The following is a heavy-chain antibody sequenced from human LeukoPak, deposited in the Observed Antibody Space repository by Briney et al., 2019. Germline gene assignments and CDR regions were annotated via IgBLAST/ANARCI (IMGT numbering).Heavy chain of an antibody. CDR1: GYTSTSYY. Sequence: ASVKVSCKASGYTSTSYYMHWVRQAPGQGLEWMGIINPSGGSTSYAQKFQGRVTMTRDTSISTAYMELSRLRSDDTAVYYCASYDSSGWFGFDYWGQGTLVTVSS. CDR2: INPSGGST. J-gene: IGHJ4*02. CDR3: ASYDSSGWFGFDY. D-gene: IGHD6-19*01. V-gene: IGHV1-46*01.